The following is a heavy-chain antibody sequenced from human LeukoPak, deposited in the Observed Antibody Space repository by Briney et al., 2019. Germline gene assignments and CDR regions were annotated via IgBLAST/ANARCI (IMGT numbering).Heavy chain of an antibody. CDR3: STAIAAAGSTRFDY. CDR2: ISYDGSNK. CDR1: GFTFSSYA. V-gene: IGHV3-30-3*01. D-gene: IGHD6-13*01. Sequence: GGSLRLSCAASGFTFSSYAMHWVRQAPGKGLEWVAVISYDGSNKYYADSVKGRFTISRDNSKNTLYLQVNSLRAEDTAVYYCSTAIAAAGSTRFDYWGQGTLVTVSS. J-gene: IGHJ4*02.